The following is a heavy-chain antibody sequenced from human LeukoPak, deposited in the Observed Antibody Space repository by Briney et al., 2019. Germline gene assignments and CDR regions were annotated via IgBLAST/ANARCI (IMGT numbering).Heavy chain of an antibody. CDR2: TYYIGTT. V-gene: IGHV4-39*01. CDR1: GGSISSSSYY. J-gene: IGHJ3*02. Sequence: SETLSLTCTVSGGSISSSSYYWGWIRQPPGKGLEGMGRTYYIGTTCYNPSLKSRVTISVDTSKNQFSLKLSSVTAADTAVYYCARREGVSYYDFWSGPSRAFDIWGQGTMVTVSS. D-gene: IGHD3-3*01. CDR3: ARREGVSYYDFWSGPSRAFDI.